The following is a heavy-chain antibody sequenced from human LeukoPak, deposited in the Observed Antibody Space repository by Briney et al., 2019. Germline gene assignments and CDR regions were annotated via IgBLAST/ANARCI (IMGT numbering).Heavy chain of an antibody. V-gene: IGHV3-30*02. CDR1: GFTFSTYG. CDR3: ARVRWGGLYYFDY. CDR2: IRYEGSEK. D-gene: IGHD3-16*01. J-gene: IGHJ4*02. Sequence: PGGSLRLSCAASGFTFSTYGMHWVRQAPDKGLEWVAFIRYEGSEKYYADSVKGRFTISRDNAKNTLYLQMNSLRAEDTAVYYCARVRWGGLYYFDYWGQGTLVTVSS.